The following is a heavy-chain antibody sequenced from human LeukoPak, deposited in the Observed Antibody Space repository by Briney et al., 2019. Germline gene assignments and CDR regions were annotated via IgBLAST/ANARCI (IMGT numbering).Heavy chain of an antibody. J-gene: IGHJ5*02. V-gene: IGHV4-34*01. CDR3: ARGRRWLQP. CDR2: INHSGST. Sequence: SETLSLTRAVYGGSFSGYYWSWIRQPPGKGLEWIGEINHSGSTNYNPSLKSRVTISVDTSKNQFSLKLSSVTAADTAVYYCARGRRWLQPWGQGTLVTVSS. CDR1: GGSFSGYY. D-gene: IGHD5-24*01.